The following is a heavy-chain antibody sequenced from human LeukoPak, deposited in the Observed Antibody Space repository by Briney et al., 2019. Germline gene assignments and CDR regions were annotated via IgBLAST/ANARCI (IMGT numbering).Heavy chain of an antibody. CDR1: GFTFDDYA. D-gene: IGHD2-15*01. Sequence: GGSLRLSCAASGFTFDDYAMHWVRQAPGKGLEWVSGISWKSGSIGYADSVKGRFTISRDNAKNSLYLQMNSLRAEDTALYYCAKALGYCSGGSCHGGLDYWGQGTLVTVSS. J-gene: IGHJ4*02. V-gene: IGHV3-9*01. CDR2: ISWKSGSI. CDR3: AKALGYCSGGSCHGGLDY.